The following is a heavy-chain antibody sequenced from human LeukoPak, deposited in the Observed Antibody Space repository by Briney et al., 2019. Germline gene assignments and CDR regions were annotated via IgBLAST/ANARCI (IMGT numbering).Heavy chain of an antibody. J-gene: IGHJ6*02. CDR2: ISGSGGST. V-gene: IGHV3-23*01. D-gene: IGHD2-15*01. CDR1: GFTPSNCA. CDR3: ARVAYCSGGTCSYYYYGMDV. Sequence: GGSLRLSCAGSGFTPSNCAMSWVRQAPGKGLEWVSGISGSGGSTYYADSVKGRFTISRDNSKSTLYLQMNSLRAEDTAVYYCARVAYCSGGTCSYYYYGMDVWGQGTTVTVSS.